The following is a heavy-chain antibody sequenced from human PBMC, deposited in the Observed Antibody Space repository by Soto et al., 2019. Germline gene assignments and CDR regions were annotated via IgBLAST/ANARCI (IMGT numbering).Heavy chain of an antibody. CDR2: IYYSGST. Sequence: QLQLQESGPGLVKPSETLSLNCTVSGGSISSSRYYWGWIRQPPGKGLEWIGSIYYSGSTYYKPSLNSRVTISVDTSKNQFSLKLSSVTAADTAVYYCARPYYYGSGMVFDPGGQGNLGSVSS. CDR1: GGSISSSRYY. D-gene: IGHD3-10*01. CDR3: ARPYYYGSGMVFDP. J-gene: IGHJ5*02. V-gene: IGHV4-39*01.